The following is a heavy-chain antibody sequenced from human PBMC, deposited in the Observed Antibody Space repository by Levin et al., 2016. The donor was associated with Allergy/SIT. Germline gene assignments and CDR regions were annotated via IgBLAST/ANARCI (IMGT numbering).Heavy chain of an antibody. J-gene: IGHJ4*02. V-gene: IGHV1-46*01. D-gene: IGHD6-13*01. CDR3: ARSPAGFWYID. CDR2: INPSGGST. CDR1: GYTFTSYY. Sequence: ASVKVSCKASGYTFTSYYMHWVRQAPGQELEWMGIINPSGGSTSYAQKFQGRVTMTRDTSTSTVYMELSSLRSEDTAVYYCARSPAGFWYIDWGQGTLVTVSS.